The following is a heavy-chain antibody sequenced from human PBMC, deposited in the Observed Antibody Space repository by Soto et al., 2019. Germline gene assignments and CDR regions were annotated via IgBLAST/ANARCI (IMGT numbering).Heavy chain of an antibody. D-gene: IGHD2-15*01. CDR2: FDPEDGET. CDR1: GYTLTELS. J-gene: IGHJ4*02. Sequence: ASVKVSCKVSGYTLTELSMHWVRQAPGKGLEWMGGFDPEDGETIYAQKFQGRVTMTEDTSTDTAYMELSSLRSEDTAVYYCATAPPYCSGGSCYKRGYFDYWGQGTLVTVAS. V-gene: IGHV1-24*01. CDR3: ATAPPYCSGGSCYKRGYFDY.